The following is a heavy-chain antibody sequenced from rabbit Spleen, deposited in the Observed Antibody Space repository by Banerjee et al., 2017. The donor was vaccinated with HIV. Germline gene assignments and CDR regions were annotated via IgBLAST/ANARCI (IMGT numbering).Heavy chain of an antibody. V-gene: IGHV1S40*01. J-gene: IGHJ4*01. D-gene: IGHD4-2*01. CDR1: GVSFSISSY. CDR2: IYAGGSGNT. CDR3: ARENYAAYGGGGDTNL. Sequence: QSLEESGGDLVKPGASLTLTCTASGVSFSISSYMCWVRQAPGKGLELIACIYAGGSGNTYYASWAKGRFTISKTSSTTVTLQMTSLTAADTATYFCARENYAAYGGGGDTNLWGQGTLVTVS.